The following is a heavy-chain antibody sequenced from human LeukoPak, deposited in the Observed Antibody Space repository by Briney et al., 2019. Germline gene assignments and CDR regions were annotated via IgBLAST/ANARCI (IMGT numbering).Heavy chain of an antibody. CDR2: INSDGRST. J-gene: IGHJ6*02. Sequence: QAGGSLRLSCAASGFTFSSYWMHWVRQAPGKGLVWVSRINSDGRSTSYADSVKGRFTISRDNAKNTLYLQMNSLRAEDTAVYYCARDQLYYDFWSGYYREDYYYGMDVWGHGTTVTVSS. CDR3: ARDQLYYDFWSGYYREDYYYGMDV. CDR1: GFTFSSYW. V-gene: IGHV3-74*01. D-gene: IGHD3-3*01.